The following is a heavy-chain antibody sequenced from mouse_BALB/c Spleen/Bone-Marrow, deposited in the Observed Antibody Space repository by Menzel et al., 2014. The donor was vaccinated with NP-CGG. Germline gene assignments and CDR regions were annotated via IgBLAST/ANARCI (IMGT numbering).Heavy chain of an antibody. Sequence: EVKLMESGPELVKSGASVKISCKASGYTFTDYNIHWVKQSHGKSLEWIGYIYPYNGGTGYNQKFKSKATLTVDNSSSTAYMELRSLASEDSAVYYCARSYYYGSGFGWFAYWGQGTLVTVSA. D-gene: IGHD1-1*01. CDR3: ARSYYYGSGFGWFAY. J-gene: IGHJ3*01. CDR2: IYPYNGGT. V-gene: IGHV1S29*02. CDR1: GYTFTDYN.